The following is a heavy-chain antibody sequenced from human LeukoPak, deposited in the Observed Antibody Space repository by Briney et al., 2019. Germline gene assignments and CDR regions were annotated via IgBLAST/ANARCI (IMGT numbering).Heavy chain of an antibody. CDR1: GGSISSYY. D-gene: IGHD3-3*01. V-gene: IGHV4-4*07. Sequence: PSETLSLTCTVSGGSISSYYWSWIRQPAGKGLEWIGRIYTSGSTNYNPSLKSRVTMSVDTSKNQFSLKLSSVTAADTAVYYCARDGQTYYDFWSGFSDAFDIWGQGTVVTVSS. J-gene: IGHJ3*02. CDR3: ARDGQTYYDFWSGFSDAFDI. CDR2: IYTSGST.